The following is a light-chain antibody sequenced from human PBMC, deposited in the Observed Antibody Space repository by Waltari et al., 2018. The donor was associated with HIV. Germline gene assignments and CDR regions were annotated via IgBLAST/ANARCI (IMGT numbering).Light chain of an antibody. CDR1: ALPKQY. Sequence: SYELTQPPSVSVSPGQTARITCSGDALPKQYAYWYQQRPGQAPVFVIYKDTERPSGIAERFSGSSSGTTATLTIIGVQAQDEADYHCQSADSNASLWVFGGGTKLTVL. CDR2: KDT. CDR3: QSADSNASLWV. V-gene: IGLV3-25*03. J-gene: IGLJ3*02.